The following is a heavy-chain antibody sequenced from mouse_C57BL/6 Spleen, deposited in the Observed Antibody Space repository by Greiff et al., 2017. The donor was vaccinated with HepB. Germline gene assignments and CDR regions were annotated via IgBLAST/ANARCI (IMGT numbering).Heavy chain of an antibody. Sequence: EVMLVESGGGLVKPGGSLKLSCAASGFTFSDYGMHWVRQAPEKGLEWVAYISSGSSTIYYADTVKGRFTISRDNAKNTLFLQMTSLRSEDTAMYYCARYYYGSSYGYFDVWGTGTTVTVSS. CDR1: GFTFSDYG. D-gene: IGHD1-1*01. CDR3: ARYYYGSSYGYFDV. V-gene: IGHV5-17*01. CDR2: ISSGSSTI. J-gene: IGHJ1*03.